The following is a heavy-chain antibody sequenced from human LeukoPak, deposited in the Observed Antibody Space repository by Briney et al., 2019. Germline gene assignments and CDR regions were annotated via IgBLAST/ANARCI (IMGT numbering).Heavy chain of an antibody. V-gene: IGHV1-2*02. J-gene: IGHJ4*02. CDR3: ARDNTDGSYYGPLHY. CDR2: IDPNSGGT. Sequence: ASVKVSCKASGYTFTGYYMHWVRQAPGQGPEWMGWIDPNSGGTNYAQKFQGRVTMTRDMSTSTVYMELSSLRSEDTAVYYCARDNTDGSYYGPLHYWGQGTLVTVSS. D-gene: IGHD1-26*01. CDR1: GYTFTGYY.